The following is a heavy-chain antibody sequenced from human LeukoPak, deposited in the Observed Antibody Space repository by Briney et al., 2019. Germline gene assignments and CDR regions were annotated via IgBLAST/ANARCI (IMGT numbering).Heavy chain of an antibody. J-gene: IGHJ3*02. Sequence: SETLSLTCTVSGGSISSGSYYWSWIRQPAGKGLEWIGRIYISGSTNYNPSLKSRVTISVDTSKNQFSLKLSPVTAADTAVYYCARDVDHFWSGYSNDAFDIWGQGTMVIVSS. D-gene: IGHD3-3*02. V-gene: IGHV4-61*02. CDR2: IYISGST. CDR1: GGSISSGSYY. CDR3: ARDVDHFWSGYSNDAFDI.